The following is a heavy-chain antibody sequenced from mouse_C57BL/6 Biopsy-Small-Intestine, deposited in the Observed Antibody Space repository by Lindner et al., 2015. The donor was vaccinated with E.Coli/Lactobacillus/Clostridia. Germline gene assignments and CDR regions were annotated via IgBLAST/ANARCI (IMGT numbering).Heavy chain of an antibody. CDR3: ARSHAEGDF. CDR1: GYTFTSYW. Sequence: VQLQESGAELAKPGASVKLSCKASGYTFTSYWMHWVKQRPGQGLEWIGYINPSSGYTKYNQKFKDKATLTADKSSSTAYIQFKNLTSEDSAVYYCARSHAEGDFWGQGTTLTVSS. CDR2: INPSSGYT. J-gene: IGHJ2*01. V-gene: IGHV1-7*01.